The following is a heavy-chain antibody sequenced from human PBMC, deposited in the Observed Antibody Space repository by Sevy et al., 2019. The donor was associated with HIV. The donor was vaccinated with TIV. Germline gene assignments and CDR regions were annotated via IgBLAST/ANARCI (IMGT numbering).Heavy chain of an antibody. CDR1: GYTFTSYG. CDR2: ISAYNGNT. CDR3: ARDSWAYCGGDCYPVKHDY. Sequence: ASVKVSCKASGYTFTSYGISWVRQAPGQGLEWMGWISAYNGNTNYAQKLQGRVTMTTDTSTSTAYMELRSLGSDDTAVYYCARDSWAYCGGDCYPVKHDYWGQGTLVTVSS. V-gene: IGHV1-18*01. D-gene: IGHD2-21*01. J-gene: IGHJ4*02.